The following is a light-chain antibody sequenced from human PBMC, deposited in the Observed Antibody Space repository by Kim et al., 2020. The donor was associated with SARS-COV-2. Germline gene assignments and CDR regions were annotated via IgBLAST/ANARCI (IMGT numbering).Light chain of an antibody. J-gene: IGKJ1*01. CDR1: QTMNNR. CDR2: DAT. V-gene: IGKV3-15*01. CDR3: QQSNDWPPLT. Sequence: PGERATHSCRASQTMNNRLVWYQQKPGQAPRLLIYDATTRATGVPARFIGSGSETDFTLTISSLQSEDFAVYYCQQSNDWPPLTFGQGTKVDIK.